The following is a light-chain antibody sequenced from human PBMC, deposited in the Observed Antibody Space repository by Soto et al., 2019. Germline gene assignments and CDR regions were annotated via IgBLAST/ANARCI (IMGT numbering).Light chain of an antibody. Sequence: QSALTQPPSVSAAPGQKVTISCSGSSSNIGNNYVSWYQQLPGTAPKLLIYENNKRPSGIPDRFSGSKSGTSATLGITGLQTGDEAVYYCGAWDNSMSALYVFGPGTKV. CDR3: GAWDNSMSALYV. CDR1: SSNIGNNY. J-gene: IGLJ1*01. V-gene: IGLV1-51*02. CDR2: ENN.